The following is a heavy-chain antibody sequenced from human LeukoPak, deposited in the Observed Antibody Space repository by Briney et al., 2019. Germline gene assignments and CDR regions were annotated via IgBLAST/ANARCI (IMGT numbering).Heavy chain of an antibody. V-gene: IGHV4-30-4*08. CDR1: GGSISSGDYY. J-gene: IGHJ5*02. CDR2: IYYSGST. CDR3: ARGHGSGLEWLLSWFDP. D-gene: IGHD3-3*01. Sequence: SETLSLTCTVSGGSISSGDYYWSWIRQPPGKGLEWIGYIYYSGSTYYNPSLKRQVTISVDTSKNQFSLKLSSVTAADTAVYYCARGHGSGLEWLLSWFDPWGQGTLVIVSS.